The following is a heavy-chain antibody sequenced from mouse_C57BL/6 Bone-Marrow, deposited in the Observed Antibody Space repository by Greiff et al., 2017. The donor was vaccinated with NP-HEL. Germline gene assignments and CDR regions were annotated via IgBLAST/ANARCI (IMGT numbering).Heavy chain of an antibody. CDR2: INPGSGGT. Sequence: QVQLKESGAELVRPGTSVKVSCKASGYAFTNYLIEWVKQRPGQGLEWIGVINPGSGGTNYNEKFKGKATLTADKSSSTAYMQLSSLTSEDSAVYFCARPGYGNPFDYWGQGTTLTVSS. J-gene: IGHJ2*01. CDR3: ARPGYGNPFDY. CDR1: GYAFTNYL. V-gene: IGHV1-54*01. D-gene: IGHD2-1*01.